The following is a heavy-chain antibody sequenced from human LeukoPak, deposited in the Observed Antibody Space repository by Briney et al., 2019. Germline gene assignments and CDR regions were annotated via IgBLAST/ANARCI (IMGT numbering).Heavy chain of an antibody. CDR2: ISAYNGNT. Sequence: ASVKVSCKASGYTFTSYGISWVRQAPGQGLEWMGWISAYNGNTNYAQKLQGRVTMTTDRSTSTAYMELRSLRSDDTAVYYCARGRDNWNYNNWFDPWGQGTLVTVSS. J-gene: IGHJ5*02. CDR3: ARGRDNWNYNNWFDP. D-gene: IGHD1-7*01. CDR1: GYTFTSYG. V-gene: IGHV1-18*01.